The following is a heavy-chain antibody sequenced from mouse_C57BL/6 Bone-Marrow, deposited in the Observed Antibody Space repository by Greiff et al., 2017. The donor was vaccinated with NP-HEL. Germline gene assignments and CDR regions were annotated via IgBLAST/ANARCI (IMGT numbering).Heavy chain of an antibody. CDR2: IHPNSGST. J-gene: IGHJ1*03. Sequence: QVQLQQPGAELVKPGASVKLSCKASGYTFTSYWMHWVKQRPGQGLEWIGMIHPNSGSTNYNEKFKSKATLTVDKSSSTAYMQLSSLTSEDSAVYYCARPRSLWYFDVWGTGTTVTVSS. CDR1: GYTFTSYW. D-gene: IGHD6-2*01. V-gene: IGHV1-64*01. CDR3: ARPRSLWYFDV.